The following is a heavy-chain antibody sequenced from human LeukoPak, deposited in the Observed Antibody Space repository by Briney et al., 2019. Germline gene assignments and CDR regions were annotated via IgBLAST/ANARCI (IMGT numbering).Heavy chain of an antibody. Sequence: SETLSLTCTVSGGSISSYYWSWIRQPPGKGLEWIGYIYYSGSTNYNPSLKSRVTIPVDTSKNHFSLKLISVTAADTAVYYCASRSVFWSGLDYWGQGTLVTVSS. V-gene: IGHV4-59*08. CDR3: ASRSVFWSGLDY. D-gene: IGHD3-3*01. J-gene: IGHJ4*02. CDR2: IYYSGST. CDR1: GGSISSYY.